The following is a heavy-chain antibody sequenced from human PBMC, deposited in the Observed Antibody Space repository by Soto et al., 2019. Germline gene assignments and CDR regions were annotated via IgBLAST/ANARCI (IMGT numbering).Heavy chain of an antibody. CDR2: IYYSGST. V-gene: IGHV4-30-4*01. CDR1: GGSISSGDYY. Sequence: SETLSLTCTVSGGSISSGDYYWSWIRQPPGKGLEWIGYIYYSGSTYYNPSLKSRVTISVDTSKNQFSLKLSSVTAADTAVYYCAIRITIFGVVPPRAVGGMDVWGQGTTVTVSS. CDR3: AIRITIFGVVPPRAVGGMDV. J-gene: IGHJ6*02. D-gene: IGHD3-3*01.